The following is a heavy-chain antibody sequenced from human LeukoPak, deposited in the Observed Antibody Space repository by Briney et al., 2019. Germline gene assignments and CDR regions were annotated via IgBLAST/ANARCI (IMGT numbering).Heavy chain of an antibody. Sequence: PGGSLRLSCAASGFTFSSYGIHWVRQAPGKGLGWVAFIRYGGNNKYYVDSLKGRFIISRDNSKNMLYLQMNSLRVEDTAVYYCAKGGDGEYYYHMDVWGKGTTVTVSS. D-gene: IGHD4-17*01. CDR2: IRYGGNNK. J-gene: IGHJ6*03. V-gene: IGHV3-30*02. CDR3: AKGGDGEYYYHMDV. CDR1: GFTFSSYG.